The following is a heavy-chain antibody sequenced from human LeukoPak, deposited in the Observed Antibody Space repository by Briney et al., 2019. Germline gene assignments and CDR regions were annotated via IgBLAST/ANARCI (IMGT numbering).Heavy chain of an antibody. J-gene: IGHJ3*02. V-gene: IGHV5-51*01. Sequence: GESLKISCQGSGYSFTSYWIGWVRQMPGKGLEWMGIIYPGDSDTRYSPSFQGQVTISADKSISTAYLQWSSLKASDTAMYYCASRLGYCSGGSCYSPENAFDIWGQGTMVTVSS. CDR3: ASRLGYCSGGSCYSPENAFDI. D-gene: IGHD2-15*01. CDR1: GYSFTSYW. CDR2: IYPGDSDT.